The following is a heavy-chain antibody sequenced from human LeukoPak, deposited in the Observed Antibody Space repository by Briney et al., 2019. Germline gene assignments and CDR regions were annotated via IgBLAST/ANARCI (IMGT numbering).Heavy chain of an antibody. D-gene: IGHD3-22*01. V-gene: IGHV4-34*01. CDR1: GGSLSGYY. J-gene: IGHJ4*02. Sequence: PSETLSLTCAVYGGSLSGYYWSWIRQPPGKGLEWIGEINHSGSTNYNPSLKSRVTISVDTSKNQFSLKLSSVTAADTAVYYCASGGDYDNSGYYYPFDYWGQGTLVTVSS. CDR3: ASGGDYDNSGYYYPFDY. CDR2: INHSGST.